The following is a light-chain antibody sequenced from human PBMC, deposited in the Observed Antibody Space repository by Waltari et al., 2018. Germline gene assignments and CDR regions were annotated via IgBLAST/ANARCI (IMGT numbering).Light chain of an antibody. J-gene: IGLJ1*01. CDR2: DVT. CDR3: SSCTTSSTYV. V-gene: IGLV2-14*03. CDR1: SSDVGGYNF. Sequence: QSALTQPASVSGSPGQSITISCTGTSSDVGGYNFVFWYQQHTGKDPKPIIYDVTNRPSRVSNRVSGSKSGNTASLTSSGLQAEAEADYYCSSCTTSSTYVFGTGTKVTVL.